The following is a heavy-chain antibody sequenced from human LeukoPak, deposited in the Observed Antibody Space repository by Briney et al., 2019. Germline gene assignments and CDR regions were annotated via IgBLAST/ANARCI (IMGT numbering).Heavy chain of an antibody. CDR1: GFTFSNSD. CDR3: ARDFPCSSTSCYANDY. D-gene: IGHD2-2*01. J-gene: IGHJ4*02. V-gene: IGHV3-7*04. CDR2: IKQDGSEK. Sequence: GGSLRLSCAASGFTFSNSDMNWVHQAPGKGLEWVANIKQDGSEKYYVDSVKGRFTISRDNAKNSLYLQMNSLRAEDTAVYYCARDFPCSSTSCYANDYWGQGTLVTVSS.